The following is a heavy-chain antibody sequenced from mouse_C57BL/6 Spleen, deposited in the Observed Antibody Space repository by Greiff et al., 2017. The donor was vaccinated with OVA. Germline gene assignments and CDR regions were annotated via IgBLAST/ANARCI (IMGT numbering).Heavy chain of an antibody. CDR1: GFTFSSYT. J-gene: IGHJ2*01. CDR2: ISGGGGNT. CDR3: ARQGPLFDY. V-gene: IGHV5-9*04. Sequence: EVKLMESGGGLVKPGGSLKLSCAASGFTFSSYTMSWVRQTPEKRLEWVATISGGGGNTYYPDSVKGRFTISRDNAKNTLYLQMSSLRSEDTAVYYCARQGPLFDYWGQGTTLTVSS.